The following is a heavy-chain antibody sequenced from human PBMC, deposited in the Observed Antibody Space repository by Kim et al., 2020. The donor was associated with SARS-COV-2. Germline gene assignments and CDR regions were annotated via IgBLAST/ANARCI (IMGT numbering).Heavy chain of an antibody. CDR1: GGSISSYY. J-gene: IGHJ5*02. V-gene: IGHV4-59*01. D-gene: IGHD3-10*01. Sequence: SETLSLTCTVSGGSISSYYWSWIRQPPGKGLEWIGYIYYSGSTNYNPSLKSRVTISVDTSKNQFSLKLSSVTAADTAVYYCARVGGSDSLWFGSNWFDPWGQGTLVTVSS. CDR3: ARVGGSDSLWFGSNWFDP. CDR2: IYYSGST.